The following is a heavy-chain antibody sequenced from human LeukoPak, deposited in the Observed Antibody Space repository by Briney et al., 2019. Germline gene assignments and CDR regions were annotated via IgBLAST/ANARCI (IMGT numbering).Heavy chain of an antibody. Sequence: GGSLRLSCAGSGFTFSSYAMHWVRQAPGKGLEWVAVISDDGSNKYYADSVKGRFTISRDNSKNTLYLQMNSLRAEDTAVYYCARDKGIQLWLAGPFDIWGQGTMVTVSS. CDR1: GFTFSSYA. J-gene: IGHJ3*02. D-gene: IGHD5-18*01. CDR3: ARDKGIQLWLAGPFDI. V-gene: IGHV3-30*04. CDR2: ISDDGSNK.